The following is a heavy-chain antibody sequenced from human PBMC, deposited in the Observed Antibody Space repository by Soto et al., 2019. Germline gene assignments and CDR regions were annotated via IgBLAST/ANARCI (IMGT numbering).Heavy chain of an antibody. CDR2: ISVYNGNT. D-gene: IGHD3-22*01. CDR1: GYSFATSG. J-gene: IGHJ4*02. CDR3: ARAGQYDDASGYAD. Sequence: QVKLVQSGTEVKKPGASIKVSCKASGYSFATSGMTWVRQAPGQGLEWMGWISVYNGNTNYDQSLQDRVTMTTDTSTNTAYLEVRNLRSDDTAVYYCARAGQYDDASGYADWGQGTLVTVSS. V-gene: IGHV1-18*01.